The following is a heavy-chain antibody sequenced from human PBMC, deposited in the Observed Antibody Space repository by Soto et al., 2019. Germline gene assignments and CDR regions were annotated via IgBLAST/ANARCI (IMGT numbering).Heavy chain of an antibody. V-gene: IGHV4-4*02. CDR3: ARGSFSISSSWFDP. CDR2: IYHSGST. D-gene: IGHD6-6*01. J-gene: IGHJ5*02. CDR1: GGSISSSNW. Sequence: PSETLSLTCAVSGGSISSSNWWSWVRQPPGKGLEWIGEIYHSGSTYYNPSLKSRVSIAVDKTENQFSLKLTSVTAADTSVYYCARGSFSISSSWFDPWGRGTLVTVSS.